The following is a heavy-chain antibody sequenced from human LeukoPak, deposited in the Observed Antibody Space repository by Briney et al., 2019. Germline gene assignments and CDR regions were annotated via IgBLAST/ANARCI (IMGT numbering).Heavy chain of an antibody. J-gene: IGHJ4*02. CDR3: ARHVWFTKGPYDSTGYPDF. CDR1: GASISSSSYC. V-gene: IGHV4-39*01. Sequence: PSETLSLTCTDSGASISSSSYCWGWIRQPPGKGLEWIGSIFYSGSSYYNSSLRSRVTISVDTSKNQFSLKGNSVTAADTAVYYCARHVWFTKGPYDSTGYPDFWGQGSLVTVSS. CDR2: IFYSGSS. D-gene: IGHD3-22*01.